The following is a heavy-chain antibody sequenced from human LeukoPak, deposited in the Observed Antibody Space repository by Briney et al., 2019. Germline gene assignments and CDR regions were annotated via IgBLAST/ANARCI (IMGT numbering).Heavy chain of an antibody. Sequence: SETLSLTCTVSGGSISSYYWSWIRQPPGKGLEWIGYIYYSGSTNYNPSLKSRVTISVDTSKNQFSLKLSSVTAADTAMYYCARYSVTSDAFDIWGQGTMVTVSS. V-gene: IGHV4-59*01. J-gene: IGHJ3*02. D-gene: IGHD4-17*01. CDR1: GGSISSYY. CDR3: ARYSVTSDAFDI. CDR2: IYYSGST.